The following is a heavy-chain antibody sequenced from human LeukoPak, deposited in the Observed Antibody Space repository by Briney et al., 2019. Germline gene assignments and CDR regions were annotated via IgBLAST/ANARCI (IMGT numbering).Heavy chain of an antibody. CDR1: GEPFNGYY. D-gene: IGHD3-22*01. CDR3: ARADSSGYYKVDY. Sequence: PSETLSLTCAVYGEPFNGYYWNWIRQSPGKGLEWIGEINHSGSTNYNPSLKSRVTISVDTSKNQFSLKLSSVTAADTAVYYCARADSSGYYKVDYWGQGTLVTVSS. V-gene: IGHV4-34*01. J-gene: IGHJ4*02. CDR2: INHSGST.